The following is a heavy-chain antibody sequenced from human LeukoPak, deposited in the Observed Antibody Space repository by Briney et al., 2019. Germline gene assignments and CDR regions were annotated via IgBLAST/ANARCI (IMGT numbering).Heavy chain of an antibody. CDR3: ARDVGITIFGVVKHYYYYYMDV. CDR2: IIPIFGTA. V-gene: IGHV1-69*13. J-gene: IGHJ6*03. CDR1: GYTFTSYG. D-gene: IGHD3-3*01. Sequence: ASVKVSCKASGYTFTSYGISWVRQAPGQGLEWMGGIIPIFGTANYAQKFQGRVTITADESTSTAYMELSSLRSEDTAVYYCARDVGITIFGVVKHYYYYYMDVWGKGTTVTVSS.